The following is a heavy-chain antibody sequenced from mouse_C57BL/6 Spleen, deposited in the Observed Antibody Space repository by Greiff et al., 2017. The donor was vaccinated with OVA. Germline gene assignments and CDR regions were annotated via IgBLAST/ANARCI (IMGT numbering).Heavy chain of an antibody. J-gene: IGHJ2*01. Sequence: VKLQQPGAELVKPGASVKLSCKASGYTFTSYWMQWVKQRPGQGLEWIGEIDPSDSYTNYNQKFKGKATLTVDTSSSTAYMQLSSLTSEDSAVYYCARSITTVVVPDYWGQGTTLTVSS. CDR1: GYTFTSYW. D-gene: IGHD1-1*01. CDR2: IDPSDSYT. V-gene: IGHV1-50*01. CDR3: ARSITTVVVPDY.